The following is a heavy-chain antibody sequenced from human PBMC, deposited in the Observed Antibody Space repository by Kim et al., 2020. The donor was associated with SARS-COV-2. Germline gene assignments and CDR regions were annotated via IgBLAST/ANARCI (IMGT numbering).Heavy chain of an antibody. CDR1: GGSISSYY. CDR3: ARDLRWVAAAASRSYNWFDP. J-gene: IGHJ5*02. D-gene: IGHD6-13*01. Sequence: SETLSLTCTVSGGSISSYYWSWIRQPAGKGLEWIGRIYTSGSTNYNPSLKSRVTMSVDTSKNQFSLKLSSVTAADTAVYYCARDLRWVAAAASRSYNWFDPWGQGTLVTVSS. CDR2: IYTSGST. V-gene: IGHV4-4*07.